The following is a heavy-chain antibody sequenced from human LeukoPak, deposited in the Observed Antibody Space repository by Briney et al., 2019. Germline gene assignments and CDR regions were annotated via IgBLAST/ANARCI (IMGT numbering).Heavy chain of an antibody. CDR3: ARGHYDFSTYTVDP. V-gene: IGHV3-74*03. D-gene: IGHD3/OR15-3a*01. CDR1: GFTFSSYW. J-gene: IGHJ5*02. CDR2: IKSDGTRT. Sequence: GGSLILSCAASGFTFSSYWMHWVRQAPGKGLVWVSRIKSDGTRTTYADSVKGRFTISRDNAKNTLYLQMNSLRAEDTAIYYCARGHYDFSTYTVDPWGQGTLVTVSS.